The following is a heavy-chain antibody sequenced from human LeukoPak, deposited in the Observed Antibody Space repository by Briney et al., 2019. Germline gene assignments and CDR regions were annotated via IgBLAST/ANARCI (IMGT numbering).Heavy chain of an antibody. Sequence: IPSETLSLTCAVYGGSFSGYYWSWIRQPPGKGLEWIGEINHSGSTNYNPSLKSRVTISVDTSKNQFSLKLSSVTAADTAVYYCARTQTYYDFWSGYSPFDYWAREPWSPSPQ. CDR1: GGSFSGYY. J-gene: IGHJ4*02. D-gene: IGHD3-3*01. V-gene: IGHV4-34*01. CDR3: ARTQTYYDFWSGYSPFDY. CDR2: INHSGST.